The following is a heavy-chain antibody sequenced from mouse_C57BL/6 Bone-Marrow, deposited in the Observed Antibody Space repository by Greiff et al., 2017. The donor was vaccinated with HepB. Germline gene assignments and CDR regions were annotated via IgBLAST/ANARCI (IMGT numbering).Heavy chain of an antibody. CDR3: ARPYSNYDYAMDY. CDR2: INPGTGGT. V-gene: IGHV1-54*01. Sequence: QVQLQQSGAELVRPGTSVKVSCKASGYAFTNYLIEWVKQRPGQGLEWIGVINPGTGGTNYNEKFKGKATLTADKSSSTAYMQLSSLTSEDSAVYFCARPYSNYDYAMDYWGQGTSVTVSS. D-gene: IGHD2-5*01. CDR1: GYAFTNYL. J-gene: IGHJ4*01.